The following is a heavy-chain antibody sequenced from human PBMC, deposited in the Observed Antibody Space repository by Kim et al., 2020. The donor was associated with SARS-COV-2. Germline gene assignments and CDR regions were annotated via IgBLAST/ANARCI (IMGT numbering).Heavy chain of an antibody. CDR3: ARGYGGNVITFRY. D-gene: IGHD2-15*01. J-gene: IGHJ4*02. Sequence: AQKLEGRVTMNTDTSTSTAYMEMRRLRSEDTAVYYCARGYGGNVITFRYWGQGTLVTVSS. V-gene: IGHV1-18*01.